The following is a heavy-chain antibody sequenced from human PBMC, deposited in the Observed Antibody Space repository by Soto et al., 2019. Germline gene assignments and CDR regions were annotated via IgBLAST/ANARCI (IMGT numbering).Heavy chain of an antibody. J-gene: IGHJ6*02. Sequence: AWGSLRLSCAACGFSFDDYAMHWVRQAPGKGLEWVSGISWNSGSIGYADSVKGRFTISRENAKNSLYLQMNSLRAEDTALYYCAKDAGTAVAGYKSYGMDVWGQRPTVTVSS. D-gene: IGHD6-19*01. CDR1: GFSFDDYA. CDR3: AKDAGTAVAGYKSYGMDV. V-gene: IGHV3-9*01. CDR2: ISWNSGSI.